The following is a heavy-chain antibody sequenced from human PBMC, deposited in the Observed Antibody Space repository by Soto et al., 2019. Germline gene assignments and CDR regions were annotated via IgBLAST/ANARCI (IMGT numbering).Heavy chain of an antibody. J-gene: IGHJ4*02. CDR2: ISGSGGST. CDR3: AKGGLKYYYDSSGIDY. Sequence: GGSLRLSCAASGFTFSSYAMSWVRQAPGKGLEWVSAISGSGGSTYYADSVKGRFTISRDNSKSTLYLQMNSLRAEDTAVYYCAKGGLKYYYDSSGIDYWGQGTLVTVSS. D-gene: IGHD3-22*01. V-gene: IGHV3-23*01. CDR1: GFTFSSYA.